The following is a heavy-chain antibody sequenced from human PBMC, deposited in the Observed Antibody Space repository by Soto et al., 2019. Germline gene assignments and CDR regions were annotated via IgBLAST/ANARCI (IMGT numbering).Heavy chain of an antibody. J-gene: IGHJ6*02. CDR2: ISSSGSTI. V-gene: IGHV3-48*03. Sequence: EVQLVESGGGLVQPGGSLRLSCAASGFTFSSYEMNWVRQAPGKGLEWVSYISSSGSTIYYADSVKGRFTISRNNAKNTLLLQMKGPGAEDPDVCERGRVWFWGAGQYYYYGMDVWGQGTTVTVSS. CDR1: GFTFSSYE. CDR3: GRVWFWGAGQYYYYGMDV. D-gene: IGHD3-10*01.